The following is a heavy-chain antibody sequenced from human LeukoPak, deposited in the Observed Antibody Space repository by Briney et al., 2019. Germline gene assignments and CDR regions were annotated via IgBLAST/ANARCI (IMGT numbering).Heavy chain of an antibody. D-gene: IGHD2-21*01. V-gene: IGHV3-48*01. CDR1: GFTFSSYS. J-gene: IGHJ4*02. CDR3: ARESPSYCGGYCYLS. Sequence: GGSLRLSCAASGFTFSSYSMNWVRQAPGKGLEWVSYISSSSSTIYYADSVKGRFTISRDNAKNSLYLQMNSLRAEDTAVYYCARESPSYCGGYCYLSWGQGTLVTVSS. CDR2: ISSSSSTI.